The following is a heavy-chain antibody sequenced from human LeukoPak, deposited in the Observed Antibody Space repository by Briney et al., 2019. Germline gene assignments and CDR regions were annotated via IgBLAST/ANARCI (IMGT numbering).Heavy chain of an antibody. Sequence: PGGSLRLSCAASGFTFISYATSWVSRAPGKGLEWVSSIRGSGGSSTYYADSVKGRFTISRDNSKNTLYLQMTSLRAEDTAVYYCAKATCSGASCYRFDYWGQGTLVTVSS. D-gene: IGHD2-15*01. CDR1: GFTFISYA. CDR2: IRGSGGSST. J-gene: IGHJ4*02. V-gene: IGHV3-23*01. CDR3: AKATCSGASCYRFDY.